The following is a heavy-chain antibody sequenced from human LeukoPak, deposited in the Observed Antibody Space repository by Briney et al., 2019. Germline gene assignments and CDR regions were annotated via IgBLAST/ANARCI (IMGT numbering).Heavy chain of an antibody. CDR1: GFNFKYVW. Sequence: PGGSLRLSCAASGFNFKYVWMNWVRQAPGKGLEWVSSISSSSSYIYYADSVKGRFTISRDNAKNSLYLQMNSLRAEDTAVYYCARLIRYCSSTSCYTDYYYGMDVWGQGTTVTVSS. CDR2: ISSSSSYI. D-gene: IGHD2-2*02. V-gene: IGHV3-21*01. J-gene: IGHJ6*02. CDR3: ARLIRYCSSTSCYTDYYYGMDV.